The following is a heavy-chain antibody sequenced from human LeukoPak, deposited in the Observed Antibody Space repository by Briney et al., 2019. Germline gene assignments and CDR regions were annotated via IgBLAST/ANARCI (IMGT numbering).Heavy chain of an antibody. V-gene: IGHV3-30*04. CDR1: GFTFSSYA. Sequence: PGGSLRLSCAASGFTFSSYAMHWVRQAPGKGLEWVAVISYDGSNKYYADSVKGRFTISRDNSKNTLYLQMNSLRAEDTAVYYCARPLASGDAFAIWGQGKMVTASP. J-gene: IGHJ3*02. CDR3: ARPLASGDAFAI. CDR2: ISYDGSNK.